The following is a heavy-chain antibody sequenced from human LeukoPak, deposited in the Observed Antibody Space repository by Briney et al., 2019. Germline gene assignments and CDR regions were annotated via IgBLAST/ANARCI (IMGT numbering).Heavy chain of an antibody. CDR3: ARSDGYGLVGI. Sequence: SETLSLTCAVYGGSFSGYYWSWIRQPPGKGLEWIGEINHSGSTNYNPSLKSRVTISVDTSKSQFSLKLSSVTAADTAVYYCARSDGYGLVGIWGQGTMVTVSS. CDR2: INHSGST. D-gene: IGHD3-10*01. CDR1: GGSFSGYY. V-gene: IGHV4-34*01. J-gene: IGHJ3*02.